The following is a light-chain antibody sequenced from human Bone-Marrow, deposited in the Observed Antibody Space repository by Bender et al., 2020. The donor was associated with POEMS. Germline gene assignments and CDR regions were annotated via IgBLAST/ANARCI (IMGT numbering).Light chain of an antibody. V-gene: IGLV2-23*01. CDR1: SSDFGSYNL. Sequence: QSALTQPASVSGSPGQSITISCTGISSDFGSYNLVSWYQKHPGKAPKLIIYEGDKRPSGISNRFSGSKSANTASLTISGLQGEDEADYFCCAYVGTSTYWVFGGGTKLTVL. CDR3: CAYVGTSTYWV. J-gene: IGLJ3*02. CDR2: EGD.